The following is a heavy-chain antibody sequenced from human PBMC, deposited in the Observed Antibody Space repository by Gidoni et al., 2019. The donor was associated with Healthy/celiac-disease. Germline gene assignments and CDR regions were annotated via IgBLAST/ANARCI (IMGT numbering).Heavy chain of an antibody. J-gene: IGHJ4*02. Sequence: GYSFTSYWIGWVRQMPGKGLEWMGIIYPGDSDTRYSPSFQGQVTITADKAISTAYLQWSSLKASDTALYYCAIFEGDYGGSWGQGTLVTVSS. CDR2: IYPGDSDT. CDR3: AIFEGDYGGS. V-gene: IGHV5-51*01. CDR1: GYSFTSYW. D-gene: IGHD4-17*01.